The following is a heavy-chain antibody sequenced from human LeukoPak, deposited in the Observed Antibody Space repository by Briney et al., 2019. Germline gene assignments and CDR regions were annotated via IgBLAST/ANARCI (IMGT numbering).Heavy chain of an antibody. CDR3: ATGLYCSSTSCSFDY. D-gene: IGHD2-2*01. Sequence: GASVKVSCKVSGYTLTELSMHWVRQAPGKGLEWKGGFDPEDGETIYAQKFQGRVTMTEDTSTDTAYMELSSLRSEDTAVYYCATGLYCSSTSCSFDYWGQGTLVTVSS. J-gene: IGHJ4*02. CDR1: GYTLTELS. V-gene: IGHV1-24*01. CDR2: FDPEDGET.